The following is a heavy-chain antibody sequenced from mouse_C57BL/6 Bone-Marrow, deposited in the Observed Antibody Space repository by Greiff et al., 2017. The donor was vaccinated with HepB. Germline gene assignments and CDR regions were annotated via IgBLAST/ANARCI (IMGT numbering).Heavy chain of an antibody. CDR3: ARDQVLWYRFAY. Sequence: EVMLVESGGGLVKPGGSLKLSCAASGFTFSSYAMSWVRQTPEKRLEWVATISDGGSYTYYPDNVKGRFTISRDNAKNNLYRQMSHLKSEDTAMYYCARDQVLWYRFAYWGQGTLVTVSA. CDR2: ISDGGSYT. J-gene: IGHJ3*01. V-gene: IGHV5-4*01. CDR1: GFTFSSYA. D-gene: IGHD2-1*01.